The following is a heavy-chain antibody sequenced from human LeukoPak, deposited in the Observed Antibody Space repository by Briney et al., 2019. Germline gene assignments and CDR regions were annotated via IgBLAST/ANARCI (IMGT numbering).Heavy chain of an antibody. CDR2: ISSSSSYI. V-gene: IGHV3-21*01. J-gene: IGHJ4*02. Sequence: GGSLRLSCAASGFIFSNYSMNWVRQAPGKGLEWVSSISSSSSYIYYADSVKGRFTISRDNAKNSLYLQMNSLRAEDTAVYYCASRQWLALWGQGTLVTVSS. CDR3: ASRQWLAL. D-gene: IGHD6-19*01. CDR1: GFIFSNYS.